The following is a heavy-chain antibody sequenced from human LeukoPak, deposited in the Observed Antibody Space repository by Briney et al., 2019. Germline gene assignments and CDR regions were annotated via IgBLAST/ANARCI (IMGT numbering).Heavy chain of an antibody. CDR1: GYTFTSYY. V-gene: IGHV1-46*01. CDR2: INPSGGST. D-gene: IGHD1-7*01. CDR3: ARSDRGNLPDY. J-gene: IGHJ4*02. Sequence: GASVKVSCTASGYTFTSYYMHWVRQAPGQGLEWMGIINPSGGSTSYAQKFQGRVTMTRDMSTSTVYMELSSLRSEDTAVYYCARSDRGNLPDYWGQGTLVTVSS.